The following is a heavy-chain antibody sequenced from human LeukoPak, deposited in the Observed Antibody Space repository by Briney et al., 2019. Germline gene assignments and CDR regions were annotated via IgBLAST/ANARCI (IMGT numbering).Heavy chain of an antibody. Sequence: GGSLRLSCVASGFTFSDFWMHWFRQVPGKGLMWLARISGDATRITYADSVEGRFTISRDTAKKTLYLQMTHLKVADTAMYFCARDARRHRYFDLWGRGTLITVTS. V-gene: IGHV3-74*03. D-gene: IGHD6-6*01. CDR1: GFTFSDFW. J-gene: IGHJ2*01. CDR2: ISGDATRI. CDR3: ARDARRHRYFDL.